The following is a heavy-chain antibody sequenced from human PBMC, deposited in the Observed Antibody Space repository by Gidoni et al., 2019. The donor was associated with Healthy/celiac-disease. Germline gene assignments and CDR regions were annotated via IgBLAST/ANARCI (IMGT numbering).Heavy chain of an antibody. CDR2: INPSGRT. J-gene: IGHJ4*02. CDR3: ARGPVARFDY. Sequence: QVQLQPWGAGLFKPSEPLSLTCAFYGGSFSGYYWRWIRQPPGKGLEWIGEINPSGRTNYNPSLKSRVTISGDTSKNQFSLKLSSVTAADTAVYYCARGPVARFDYWGQVTLVTVSS. D-gene: IGHD2-15*01. V-gene: IGHV4-34*01. CDR1: GGSFSGYY.